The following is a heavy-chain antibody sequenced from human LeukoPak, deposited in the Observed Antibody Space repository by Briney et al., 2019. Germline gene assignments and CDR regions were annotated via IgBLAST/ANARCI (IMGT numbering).Heavy chain of an antibody. CDR2: IYYSGST. CDR1: GGSISSSSYY. Sequence: SETLSLTCTVSGGSISSSSYYWGWIRQPPGKGLEWIGSIYYSGSTYYNPSLKSRVTISVDTSKNQFSLKLSSVTAADTAVYYCATGLINYYGSGSYQSGDYWGQGTLVTVSS. CDR3: ATGLINYYGSGSYQSGDY. D-gene: IGHD3-10*01. J-gene: IGHJ4*02. V-gene: IGHV4-39*07.